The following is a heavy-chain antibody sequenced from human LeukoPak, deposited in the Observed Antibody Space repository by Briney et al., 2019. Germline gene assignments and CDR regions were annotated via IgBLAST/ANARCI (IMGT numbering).Heavy chain of an antibody. Sequence: PGGSLTLSLAGSGFTLRNYQMNWVRPAPGQGLEWVSYISGSGNTIYYAHSVKGRFTISRDNAKNSLYLQMNSLRAEDTAVYYCARDFSTWYSIDYWGRGTLVTVSS. CDR3: ARDFSTWYSIDY. J-gene: IGHJ4*02. CDR1: GFTLRNYQ. CDR2: ISGSGNTI. D-gene: IGHD2-15*01. V-gene: IGHV3-48*03.